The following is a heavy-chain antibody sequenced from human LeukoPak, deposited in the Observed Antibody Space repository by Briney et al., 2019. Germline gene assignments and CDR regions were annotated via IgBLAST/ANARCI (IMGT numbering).Heavy chain of an antibody. Sequence: PGGSLRLSCEGSEITVSSNYMSWVRQAPGKGLEWGSVIYSGGRTYYAGSVKGRFTISKDNSKNTLYLQMNSLRAEDTAVYYCATSAAVRLFDYWGQGALVTVSS. CDR3: ATSAAVRLFDY. V-gene: IGHV3-53*01. CDR2: IYSGGRT. D-gene: IGHD2-2*01. J-gene: IGHJ4*02. CDR1: EITVSSNY.